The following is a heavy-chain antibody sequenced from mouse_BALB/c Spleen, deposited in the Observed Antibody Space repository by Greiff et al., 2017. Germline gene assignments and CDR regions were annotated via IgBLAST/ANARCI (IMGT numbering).Heavy chain of an antibody. CDR1: GFNIKDTY. V-gene: IGHV14-3*02. CDR3: ARSAVYYGSSPDD. D-gene: IGHD1-1*01. Sequence: VQLKESGAELVKPGASVKLSCTASGFNIKDTYMHWVKQRPEQGLEWIGRIDPANGNTKYDPKFQGKATITADTSSNTAYLQLSSLTSEDTAVYYCARSAVYYGSSPDDWGQGTTLTVSS. CDR2: IDPANGNT. J-gene: IGHJ2*01.